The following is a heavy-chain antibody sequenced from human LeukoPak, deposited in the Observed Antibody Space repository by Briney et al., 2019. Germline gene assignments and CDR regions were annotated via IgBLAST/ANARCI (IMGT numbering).Heavy chain of an antibody. Sequence: GGSLRLSCAASGFIVSSTYMSWVRQAPGKGLEYVSVIYSSGRTSCADSVRGRFTISRDDSKNSLYLQMNNLRAEDTAVYYCARGVYSSSVTGSWGQGTLVTVSS. CDR3: ARGVYSSSVTGS. J-gene: IGHJ5*02. D-gene: IGHD6-13*01. CDR2: IYSSGRT. V-gene: IGHV3-66*01. CDR1: GFIVSSTY.